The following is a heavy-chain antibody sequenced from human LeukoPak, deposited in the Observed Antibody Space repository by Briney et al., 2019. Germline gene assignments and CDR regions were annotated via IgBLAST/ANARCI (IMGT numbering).Heavy chain of an antibody. CDR3: ARSGGTSGWFGP. V-gene: IGHV1-18*01. J-gene: IGHJ5*02. Sequence: ASVKVSCKASGYTFSSYGISWVRQAPRQGLEWMGWVSAYNGNTNYAQKPHGRVTMTTDTSTSPAYMELRSLRSDDRAVYCCARSGGTSGWFGPWGQGTLVTVSS. CDR1: GYTFSSYG. CDR2: VSAYNGNT. D-gene: IGHD4-23*01.